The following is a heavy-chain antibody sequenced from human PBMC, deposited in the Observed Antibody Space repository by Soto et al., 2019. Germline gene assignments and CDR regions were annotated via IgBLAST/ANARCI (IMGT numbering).Heavy chain of an antibody. CDR1: GFTFSSYW. CDR2: IKQDGSEK. D-gene: IGHD5-18*01. J-gene: IGHJ6*02. Sequence: GGPLRLSCAASGFTFSSYWMSWVRQAPGKGLEWVANIKQDGSEKYYVDSVKGRFTISRDNAKNSLYLQMNSLRAEDTAVYYCARDGGYSYGYPYYYYGMDVWGQGTTVTVSS. CDR3: ARDGGYSYGYPYYYYGMDV. V-gene: IGHV3-7*01.